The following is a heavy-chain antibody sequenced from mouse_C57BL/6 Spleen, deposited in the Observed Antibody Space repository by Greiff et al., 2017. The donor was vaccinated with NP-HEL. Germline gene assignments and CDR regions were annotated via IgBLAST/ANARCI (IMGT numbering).Heavy chain of an antibody. CDR1: GYTFTSYG. Sequence: QVHVKQSGAELARPGASVKLSCKASGYTFTSYGISWVKQRTGQGLEWIGEIYPRSGNTYYNEKFKGKATLTADKSSSTAYMELRSLTSEDSAVYFCASPPYDYAMDYWGQGTSVTVSS. CDR3: ASPPYDYAMDY. CDR2: IYPRSGNT. D-gene: IGHD1-1*01. V-gene: IGHV1-81*01. J-gene: IGHJ4*01.